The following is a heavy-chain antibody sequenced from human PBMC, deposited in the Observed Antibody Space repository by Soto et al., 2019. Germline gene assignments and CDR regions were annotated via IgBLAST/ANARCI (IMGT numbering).Heavy chain of an antibody. Sequence: QVQLVESGGGVVQPGRSLRLSCAASGFTFSSYAMHWVRQAPGKGLEWVAFISYDGSDKLYADSVKGRFTISRDNSKNTLYLQMNSLRAEDTAVYYCARERDSFDDRGQGTLVTVSS. CDR2: ISYDGSDK. D-gene: IGHD2-15*01. V-gene: IGHV3-30-3*01. CDR3: ARERDSFDD. J-gene: IGHJ4*02. CDR1: GFTFSSYA.